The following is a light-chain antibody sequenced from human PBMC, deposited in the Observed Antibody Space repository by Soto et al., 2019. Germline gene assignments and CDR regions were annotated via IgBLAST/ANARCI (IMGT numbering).Light chain of an antibody. J-gene: IGKJ1*01. V-gene: IGKV3-20*01. CDR3: QQYGSSPLT. Sequence: EIVLTQSPGTLSLSPGERATLSCRASQSVSSSYLAWYQQKPGHAPRPLIYGASSRASGIPARFSGSGSGTDFTLTISRLEPEDFAVYYCQQYGSSPLTFGQGTKVEIK. CDR1: QSVSSSY. CDR2: GAS.